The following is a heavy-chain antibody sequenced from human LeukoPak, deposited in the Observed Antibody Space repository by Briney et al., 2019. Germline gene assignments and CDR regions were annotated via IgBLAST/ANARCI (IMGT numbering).Heavy chain of an antibody. J-gene: IGHJ4*02. V-gene: IGHV1-3*01. D-gene: IGHD3-22*01. CDR1: GYTFTSYG. CDR2: INAGNGDT. CDR3: ARPTRTGGTYYYDSTDYYSPFDY. Sequence: ASVKVSCKASGYTFTSYGISWVRQAPGQRLEWMGWINAGNGDTNYSQKLQGRVTITRDTSASTAYMELSSLRSEDTAVYYCARPTRTGGTYYYDSTDYYSPFDYWGQGTLVTVSS.